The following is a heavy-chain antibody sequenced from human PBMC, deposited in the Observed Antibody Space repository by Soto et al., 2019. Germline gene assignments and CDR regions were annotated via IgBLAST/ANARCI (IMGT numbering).Heavy chain of an antibody. CDR1: GVSFSEYY. Sequence: QVQLVESGGGLVKPGGSLRLSCAASGVSFSEYYMIWMRQAPGKGLEWISYIGGVTDYANYADSVRGRFTISRDKTKKVVFLQIGGLRVEDTAVYHCARYASLSGADHWGQGTLVIVSS. V-gene: IGHV3-11*06. CDR2: IGGVTDYA. CDR3: ARYASLSGADH. J-gene: IGHJ4*02. D-gene: IGHD2-2*01.